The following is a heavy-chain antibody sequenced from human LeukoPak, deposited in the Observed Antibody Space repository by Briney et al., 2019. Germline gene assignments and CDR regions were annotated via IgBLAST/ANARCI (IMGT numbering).Heavy chain of an antibody. CDR3: ARGWVVTAYAPFDP. CDR1: GGSFSGYY. CDR2: INRGGST. J-gene: IGHJ5*02. D-gene: IGHD2-21*02. V-gene: IGHV4-34*01. Sequence: PSQTLSLTCAVYGGSFSGYYWTWIRQTPGKGLEWIGGINRGGSTNYNPSLRSRVTISVDTSKNQFSLRLRSVSAADTAVYYCARGWVVTAYAPFDPWGQGTLVIVSS.